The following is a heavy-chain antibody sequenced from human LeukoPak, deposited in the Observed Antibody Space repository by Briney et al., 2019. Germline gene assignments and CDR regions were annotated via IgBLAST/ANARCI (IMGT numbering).Heavy chain of an antibody. CDR3: ARGEWSSSPFDY. Sequence: PGGSLRLSCAASGFTFSNYWMSWVRQAPGKGLEWVANIKQDRSEEYYVDSVKGRFTISRDNAKNSLYLQMNSLRAEDTAVYYCARGEWSSSPFDYWGQGTLVTVSS. CDR1: GFTFSNYW. D-gene: IGHD6-6*01. CDR2: IKQDRSEE. J-gene: IGHJ4*02. V-gene: IGHV3-7*01.